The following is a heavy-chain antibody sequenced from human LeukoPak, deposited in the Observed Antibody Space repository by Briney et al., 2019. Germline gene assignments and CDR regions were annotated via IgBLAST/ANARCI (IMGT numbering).Heavy chain of an antibody. D-gene: IGHD2-15*01. V-gene: IGHV1-69*01. CDR1: GGTFSSYA. Sequence: SVKVSCKASGGTFSSYAISWVRQAPGQGLEWMGGIIPIFGTANYAQKFQGRVTITADESTSTAYMELSSLRSEDTAVYYCATSLGYCSGGSCYGVSPAYYFDYWGQGTLVTVSS. CDR2: IIPIFGTA. CDR3: ATSLGYCSGGSCYGVSPAYYFDY. J-gene: IGHJ4*02.